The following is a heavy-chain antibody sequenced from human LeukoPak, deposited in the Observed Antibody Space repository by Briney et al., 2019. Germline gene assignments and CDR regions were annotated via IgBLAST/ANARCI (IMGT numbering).Heavy chain of an antibody. J-gene: IGHJ4*02. D-gene: IGHD3-10*01. CDR2: INHSGST. CDR3: ARGVVDYGSGSYYID. V-gene: IGHV4-34*01. Sequence: SETLSLTCAVYGGSFSGYYWSWIRQPPGKGLEWIGEINHSGSTNYNPSLKSRVTISVDTSKNQFSLKLSSVTAADTAVYYCARGVVDYGSGSYYIDWGQGTLVTVSS. CDR1: GGSFSGYY.